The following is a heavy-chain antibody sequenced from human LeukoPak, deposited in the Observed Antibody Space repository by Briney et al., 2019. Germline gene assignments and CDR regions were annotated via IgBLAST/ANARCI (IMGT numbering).Heavy chain of an antibody. D-gene: IGHD3-16*01. CDR3: ARGGLRDPFDY. CDR2: IYYSGGT. V-gene: IGHV4-59*12. CDR1: GGSISSYN. Sequence: SETLSLTCTVSGGSISSYNWSWIRQPPGKGLEWIGYIYYSGGTNYNPSLKSRVTISVDTSKNQFSLKLSSVTAADTAVYYCARGGLRDPFDYWGQGTLVTVSS. J-gene: IGHJ4*02.